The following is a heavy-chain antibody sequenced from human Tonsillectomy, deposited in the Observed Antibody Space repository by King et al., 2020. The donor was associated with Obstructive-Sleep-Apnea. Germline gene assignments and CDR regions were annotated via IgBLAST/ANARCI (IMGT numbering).Heavy chain of an antibody. J-gene: IGHJ6*02. V-gene: IGHV3-23*04. Sequence: VQLVESGGGLVQPGGSLRLSCAASGFTFSSYAMSWVRQAPGKGLEWVSAISGSGGSTYYADPVKGRFTISRDNSKNTLYLQMNSLRAEDTAVYYCAKDPGIAIGDYYYGMDVWGQGTTVTVSS. CDR2: ISGSGGST. CDR1: GFTFSSYA. D-gene: IGHD6-13*01. CDR3: AKDPGIAIGDYYYGMDV.